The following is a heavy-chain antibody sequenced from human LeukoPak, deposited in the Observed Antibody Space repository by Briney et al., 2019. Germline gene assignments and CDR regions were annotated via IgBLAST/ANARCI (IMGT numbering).Heavy chain of an antibody. CDR2: IHPGRGDT. D-gene: IGHD3-10*01. J-gene: IGHJ4*02. CDR1: GYTFTDHY. CDR3: ARDGEYGTGSYYRECFDY. V-gene: IGHV1-2*02. Sequence: EASVKVSCKALGYTFTDHYFHWLRQAPGQGIEWMGWIHPGRGDTNIAQKFQGRVSLTRDTSISTTYMDLGSLGSDDTAVYYCARDGEYGTGSYYRECFDYWGQGTLVTVSS.